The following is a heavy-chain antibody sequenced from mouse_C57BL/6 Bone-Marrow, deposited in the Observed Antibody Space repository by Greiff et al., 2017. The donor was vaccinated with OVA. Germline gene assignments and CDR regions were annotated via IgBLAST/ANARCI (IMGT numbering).Heavy chain of an antibody. CDR1: GYTFTSYD. CDR2: FYPSDGST. CDR3: ARFYYGSSYAMDY. J-gene: IGHJ4*01. V-gene: IGHV1-85*01. D-gene: IGHD1-1*01. Sequence: VQLQQSGPELVKPGASVKLSCTASGYTFTSYDLNSLKQRPARGLVWFVWFYPSDGSTNYNETFKGKATLTVDTSSSTAYMERHSLTSEDSAVYFWARFYYGSSYAMDYWGKGTSVTVSS.